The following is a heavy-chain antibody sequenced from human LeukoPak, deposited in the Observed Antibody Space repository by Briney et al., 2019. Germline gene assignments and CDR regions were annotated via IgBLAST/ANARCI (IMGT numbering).Heavy chain of an antibody. D-gene: IGHD3-22*01. V-gene: IGHV3-23*01. Sequence: GGSLRLSCAASGFTFSSYAMSWVRQAPGKGLEWVSAISGSGGSTYYADSVKDRFTISRDNSKNTLYLQMNSLRAEDTAVYYCAKETMIVVVIPGDAFDIWGQGTMVTVSS. CDR2: ISGSGGST. CDR1: GFTFSSYA. J-gene: IGHJ3*02. CDR3: AKETMIVVVIPGDAFDI.